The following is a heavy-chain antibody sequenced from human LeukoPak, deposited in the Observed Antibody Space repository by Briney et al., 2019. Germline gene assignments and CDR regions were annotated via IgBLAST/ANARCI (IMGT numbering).Heavy chain of an antibody. D-gene: IGHD3-22*01. CDR1: GFTFSSHA. CDR3: AKDSGRRYYDSSGSDY. J-gene: IGHJ4*02. V-gene: IGHV3-23*01. CDR2: ISGSGGST. Sequence: GGSLRLSCAASGFTFSSHAMSWVRQAPGKGLEWVSGISGSGGSTYYADSVKGRFTISRDNSKNMLYLQMNSLRAEDTAVYYCAKDSGRRYYDSSGSDYWGQGTLVTVSS.